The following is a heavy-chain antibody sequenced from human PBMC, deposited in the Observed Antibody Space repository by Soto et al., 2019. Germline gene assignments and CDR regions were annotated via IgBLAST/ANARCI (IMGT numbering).Heavy chain of an antibody. D-gene: IGHD4-17*01. CDR1: GFSLTTTSMG. CDR3: AHAGDYNLLSFDH. V-gene: IGHV2-5*02. J-gene: IGHJ4*02. Sequence: QITLKESGPPLVRPAQTLTLTCAFSGFSLTTTSMGLAWIRQPPGKALEWLALIYWDDDQRYSPSLKDRLTIPKDTSRSRVVLTISNMNPEDTGTYFCAHAGDYNLLSFDHWGPGTLVTVSS. CDR2: IYWDDDQ.